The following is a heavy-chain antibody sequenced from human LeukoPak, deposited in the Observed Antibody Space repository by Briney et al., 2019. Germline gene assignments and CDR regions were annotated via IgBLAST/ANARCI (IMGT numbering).Heavy chain of an antibody. CDR1: GGSISSGSYY. D-gene: IGHD6-13*01. CDR3: ASLYSSSWYYFDY. CDR2: IYYSGST. Sequence: KPSETLSLTCTVSGGSISSGSYYWGWIRQPPGKGLEWIGSIYYSGSTYYNPSLKSRVTISVDTSKNQFSLKLSSVTAADTAVYYCASLYSSSWYYFDYWGQGTLVTVSS. V-gene: IGHV4-39*01. J-gene: IGHJ4*02.